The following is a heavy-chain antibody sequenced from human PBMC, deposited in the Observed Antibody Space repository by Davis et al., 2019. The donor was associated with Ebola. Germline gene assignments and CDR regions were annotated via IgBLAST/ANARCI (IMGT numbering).Heavy chain of an antibody. CDR3: AKDGQQLAPYFDY. Sequence: WGSLSLSCAASGFSFSSYRLHWVRQAPGKGLAWLAFISYVGSNKYYADSVKGRFTISRDNSKHTLYLQMNSLRAEDTAVYYCAKDGQQLAPYFDYWGQGTLVTVSS. J-gene: IGHJ4*02. CDR2: ISYVGSNK. CDR1: GFSFSSYR. V-gene: IGHV3-30*18. D-gene: IGHD6-13*01.